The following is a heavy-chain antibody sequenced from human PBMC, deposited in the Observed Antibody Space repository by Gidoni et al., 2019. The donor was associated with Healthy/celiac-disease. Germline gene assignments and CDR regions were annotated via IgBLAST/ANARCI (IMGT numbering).Heavy chain of an antibody. CDR3: AREPTYSSGWSPAGSVGDYYFYGMDV. Sequence: QVQLQQSGPGLGHPSQTLSLPGAIAGASVSTKHSPWNWRRQSPSRGLDWLGRTYYRSKWYNDYAVSVKSRITIHPDTSRNQFSLQLKSVTPEDSALYYCAREPTYSSGWSPAGSVGDYYFYGMDVWSQGTTVTVSS. J-gene: IGHJ6*02. D-gene: IGHD6-19*01. CDR1: GASVSTKHSP. V-gene: IGHV6-1*01. CDR2: TYYRSKWYN.